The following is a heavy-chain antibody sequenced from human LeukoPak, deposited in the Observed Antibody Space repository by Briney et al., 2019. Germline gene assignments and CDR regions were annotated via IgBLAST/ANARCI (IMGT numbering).Heavy chain of an antibody. CDR2: INTDGSST. Sequence: GGSLRLSCAASGFTFSSYGMHWVRQAPGKGLEWVSRINTDGSSTTYADSVKGRFTISRDNAKNTVYLQMNSLRVEDTAVYYCVRGGVDYWGQGTLVTVSS. CDR3: VRGGVDY. D-gene: IGHD3-16*01. CDR1: GFTFSSYG. J-gene: IGHJ4*02. V-gene: IGHV3-74*01.